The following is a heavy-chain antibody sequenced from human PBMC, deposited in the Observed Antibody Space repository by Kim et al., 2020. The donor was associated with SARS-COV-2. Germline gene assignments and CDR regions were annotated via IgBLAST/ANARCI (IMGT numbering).Heavy chain of an antibody. J-gene: IGHJ4*02. V-gene: IGHV1-2*02. CDR3: ASSGSSGGY. D-gene: IGHD2-15*01. Sequence: GGTNYAQKFQGRVTMTRETSISTAYMELSRLRSDDTAVYYCASSGSSGGYWGQGTLVTVSS. CDR2: GGT.